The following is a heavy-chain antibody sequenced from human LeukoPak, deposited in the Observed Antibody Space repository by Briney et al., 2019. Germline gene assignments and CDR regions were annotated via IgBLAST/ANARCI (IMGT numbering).Heavy chain of an antibody. CDR1: GFTFSDYA. CDR3: AKDGWVQLWSIYY. V-gene: IGHV3-30*04. Sequence: GGSLRLSCAASGFTFSDYAIHWVRQAPGKGLEWVAGISYDGGNKYHADSVKGRFTISRDNSKNTLYLQMNSLRAEDTAVYYCAKDGWVQLWSIYYWGQGTLVTVSS. J-gene: IGHJ4*02. CDR2: ISYDGGNK. D-gene: IGHD5-18*01.